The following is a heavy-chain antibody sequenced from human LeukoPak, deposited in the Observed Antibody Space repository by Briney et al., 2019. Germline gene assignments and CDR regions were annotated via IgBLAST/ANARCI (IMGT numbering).Heavy chain of an antibody. CDR1: GYTFTGYY. D-gene: IGHD2-2*01. CDR3: ARDPPPRYCSSTSCRYYYGMDV. V-gene: IGHV1-2*02. J-gene: IGHJ6*02. CDR2: INPNSGGT. Sequence: SVKVSCKASGYTFTGYYMHWVRQAPGQGLEWMGWINPNSGGTNYAQKFQGRVTMTRDTSISTAYMELSRLRSDDTAVYYCARDPPPRYCSSTSCRYYYGMDVWGQGTAVTVSS.